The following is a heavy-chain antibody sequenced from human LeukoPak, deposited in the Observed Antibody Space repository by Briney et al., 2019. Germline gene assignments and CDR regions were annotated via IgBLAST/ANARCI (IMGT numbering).Heavy chain of an antibody. V-gene: IGHV1-2*02. CDR3: ARDEVPGELLWFGENWFDP. CDR2: INPNSGGT. D-gene: IGHD3-10*01. CDR1: GYTFTGYY. J-gene: IGHJ5*02. Sequence: ASVKVSCKASGYTFTGYYMHWVRQAPGQGLEWMGWINPNSGGTNYAQKFQGRVTMTRDTSISTAYMEVSRLRYDDTAVYYCARDEVPGELLWFGENWFDPWGKGTLVTVSS.